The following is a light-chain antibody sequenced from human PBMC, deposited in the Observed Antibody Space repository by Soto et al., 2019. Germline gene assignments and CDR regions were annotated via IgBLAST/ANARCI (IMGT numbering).Light chain of an antibody. V-gene: IGLV1-51*01. Sequence: QSVLTQPPSVSAAPGQKVTISCSGSSSNIGNNYVSWYQQLPGTAPKFLIYDNNKRPSGIPDRFSGSTSGTSATLGISGLQNGDEADYYCGTWDSSLSVVVFGGGTQLTVL. CDR2: DNN. CDR3: GTWDSSLSVVV. J-gene: IGLJ2*01. CDR1: SSNIGNNY.